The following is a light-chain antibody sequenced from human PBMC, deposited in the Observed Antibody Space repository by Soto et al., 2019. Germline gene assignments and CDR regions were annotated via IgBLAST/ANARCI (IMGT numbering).Light chain of an antibody. CDR2: EVN. V-gene: IGLV2-8*01. CDR3: SSYAGTSNPDV. CDR1: RSDVGGYNY. Sequence: QSALTQPPSASGSPGQSVTISCTGTRSDVGGYNYVSWYQQHPGKAPKLMIYEVNKRPSGVPDRFSGSKSGNTASLTVSGLQAEDEADYYCSSYAGTSNPDVFGTGTKLTVL. J-gene: IGLJ1*01.